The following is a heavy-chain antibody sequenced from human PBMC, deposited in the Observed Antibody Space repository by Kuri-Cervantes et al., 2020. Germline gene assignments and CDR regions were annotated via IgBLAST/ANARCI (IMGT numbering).Heavy chain of an antibody. Sequence: GESLKISRAASGFPFSYYWMSWVRQAPGKGLGWVANIKQDGSEKYYVDSVKGRFTISRDNSNNTLYQQMNSLRAEDTAVYYCARDYVSRYFDWSLNGMDVWGQGTTVTVSS. CDR2: IKQDGSEK. CDR3: ARDYVSRYFDWSLNGMDV. J-gene: IGHJ6*02. V-gene: IGHV3-7*01. D-gene: IGHD3-9*01. CDR1: GFPFSYYW.